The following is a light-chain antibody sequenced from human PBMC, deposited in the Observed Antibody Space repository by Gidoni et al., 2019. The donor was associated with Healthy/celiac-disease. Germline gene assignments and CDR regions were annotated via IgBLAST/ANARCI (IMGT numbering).Light chain of an antibody. CDR1: ALPKQY. CDR2: KDS. CDR3: QSADSSGTHWV. V-gene: IGLV3-25*03. J-gene: IGLJ3*02. Sequence: SYELPQPPSVSVSPGQTARITCSGDALPKQYAYWYQQKPGQAPVLVIDKDSERPSGIPERFSGSSSGTTVTLTISGVQAEDEADYYCQSADSSGTHWVFGGGTKLTVL.